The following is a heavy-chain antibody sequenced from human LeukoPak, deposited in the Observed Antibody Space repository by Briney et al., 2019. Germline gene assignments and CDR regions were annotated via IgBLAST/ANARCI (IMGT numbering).Heavy chain of an antibody. CDR1: GFTFSNYN. CDR3: AKGLNYYDSSGYPH. J-gene: IGHJ4*02. D-gene: IGHD3-22*01. V-gene: IGHV3-30*02. CDR2: IRYDGSNK. Sequence: GGSLRLSCAASGFTFSNYNMNWVRQAPGKGLEWVAFIRYDGSNKYYADSVKGRFTISRDNSKTTLYLQMNSLRAEDTAVYYCAKGLNYYDSSGYPHWGQGTLVTVSS.